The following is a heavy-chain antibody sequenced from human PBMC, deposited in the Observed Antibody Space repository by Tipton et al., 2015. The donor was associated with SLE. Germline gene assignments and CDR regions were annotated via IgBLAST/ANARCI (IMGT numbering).Heavy chain of an antibody. CDR1: GFTFSSYS. Sequence: SLRLSCAASGFTFSSYSMDWVRQAPGKGLEWVSSISSSSSYIYYADSVKGRFTISRDNAKNSLYLQMNSLRAEDTALYYCAKDGSNYVGYLDSWGQGTLVTVSS. D-gene: IGHD4-11*01. V-gene: IGHV3-21*04. CDR3: AKDGSNYVGYLDS. J-gene: IGHJ4*02. CDR2: ISSSSSYI.